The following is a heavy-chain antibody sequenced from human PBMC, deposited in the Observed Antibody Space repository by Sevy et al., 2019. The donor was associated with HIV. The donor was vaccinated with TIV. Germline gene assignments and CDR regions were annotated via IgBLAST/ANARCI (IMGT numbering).Heavy chain of an antibody. J-gene: IGHJ4*02. Sequence: SKTLSLTCAVYGGSFSGYYWSWIRQPPGKGLEWIGEINHSGSTNYNPSLKSRVTISVDTSKNQFSLKLSSVTAADTAVYYCARGGIRWSPLLFDYWGQGTLVTVSS. CDR1: GGSFSGYY. CDR2: INHSGST. D-gene: IGHD2-21*01. CDR3: ARGGIRWSPLLFDY. V-gene: IGHV4-34*01.